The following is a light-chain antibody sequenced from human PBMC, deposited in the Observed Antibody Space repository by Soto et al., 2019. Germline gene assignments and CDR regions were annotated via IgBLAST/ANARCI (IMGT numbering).Light chain of an antibody. CDR1: QSVSSTY. J-gene: IGKJ3*01. CDR2: GAT. V-gene: IGKV3-20*01. Sequence: EIMLTQSPATLSVSPGERATLSCRASQSVSSTYLVWYQQKPGQAPRLLIYGATSRASGIPDRFSGSGSGTDFTLTISRLEPEDFAVYYCQQFGDSLTFGPGTKVDI. CDR3: QQFGDSLT.